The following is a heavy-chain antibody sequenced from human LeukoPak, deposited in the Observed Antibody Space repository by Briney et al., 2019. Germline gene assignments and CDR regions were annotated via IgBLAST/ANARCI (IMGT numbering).Heavy chain of an antibody. CDR3: AREVESDYGDYECDY. D-gene: IGHD4-17*01. J-gene: IGHJ4*02. Sequence: SETLSLTCAVSGYSISSGYYWGWIRQPLGKGLEWIGSIYHSGSTYYNPSLKSRVTISVDTSKNQFSLKLSSVTAADTAVYYCAREVESDYGDYECDYWGQGTLVTVSS. V-gene: IGHV4-38-2*02. CDR2: IYHSGST. CDR1: GYSISSGYY.